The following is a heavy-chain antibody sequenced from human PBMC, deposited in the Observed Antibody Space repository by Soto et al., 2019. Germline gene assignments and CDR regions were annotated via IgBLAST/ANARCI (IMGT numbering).Heavy chain of an antibody. J-gene: IGHJ6*02. CDR2: IYPGDSDT. Sequence: PGESLKISCKGSGYSFTSYWIGWVRQMPGKGLEWMGIIYPGDSDTRYSPSFQGQVTISADKSISTAYLQWSSLKASDTAVYYCASGGVTAIPGYYYGMDVWGQGTTVTVSS. D-gene: IGHD2-21*02. V-gene: IGHV5-51*01. CDR1: GYSFTSYW. CDR3: ASGGVTAIPGYYYGMDV.